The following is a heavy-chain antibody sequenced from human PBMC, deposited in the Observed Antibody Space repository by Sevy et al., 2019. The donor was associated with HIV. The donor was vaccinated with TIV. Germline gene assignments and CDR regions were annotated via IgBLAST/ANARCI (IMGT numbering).Heavy chain of an antibody. J-gene: IGHJ4*02. CDR3: ARALGTSLTKFEY. CDR1: GYTFTHYA. Sequence: ASVKVSCKASGYTFTHYAIHWVCQAPGQRLEWMGWINAANGNTKYSQKFQGRVTITRDTSASTAYMELSSLISEDTAIYYCARALGTSLTKFEYWGQGTLVTVSS. V-gene: IGHV1-3*01. CDR2: INAANGNT. D-gene: IGHD4-17*01.